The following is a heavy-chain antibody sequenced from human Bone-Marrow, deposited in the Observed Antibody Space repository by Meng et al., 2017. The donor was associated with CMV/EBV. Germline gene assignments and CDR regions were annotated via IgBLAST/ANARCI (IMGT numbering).Heavy chain of an antibody. D-gene: IGHD2-2*01. Sequence: GESLKISCAASGFTFSNAWMSWVRQAPGKGLEWVSAISGSGLTTYYTDSVKGRFTISRDNSKNTLYVQMNSLRAEDTAIYYCAKEPIGYCSTTSCYFESWGQGTLVTVSS. CDR2: ISGSGLTT. J-gene: IGHJ4*02. CDR1: GFTFSNAW. V-gene: IGHV3-23*01. CDR3: AKEPIGYCSTTSCYFES.